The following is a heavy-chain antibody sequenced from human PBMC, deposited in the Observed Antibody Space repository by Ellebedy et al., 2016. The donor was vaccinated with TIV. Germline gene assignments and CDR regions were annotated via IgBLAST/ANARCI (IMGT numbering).Heavy chain of an antibody. J-gene: IGHJ5*02. CDR1: GYDFSSYG. Sequence: AAPVKVSCKASGYDFSSYGIHWARQVPGQRLEWMGWIDAGNGNTKYPQKFEDRMTITRDTSATTAFMELRRLRSEDTAVYYCARDRNNWNELFDPWGQGTLVIVSS. CDR2: IDAGNGNT. CDR3: ARDRNNWNELFDP. V-gene: IGHV1-3*01. D-gene: IGHD1-20*01.